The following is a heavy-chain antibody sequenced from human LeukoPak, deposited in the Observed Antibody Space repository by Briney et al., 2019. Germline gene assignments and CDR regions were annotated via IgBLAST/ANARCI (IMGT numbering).Heavy chain of an antibody. D-gene: IGHD4-17*01. CDR1: GFTFSSYG. CDR2: ISYDGSNK. Sequence: GGSLRLSCAASGFTFSSYGMHWVRQAPGKGLEGVAVISYDGSNKYYADSVKGRFTISRDNSKNTLYLQMNSLRAEDTAVYYCAKVEATVTFRSAFDYWGQGTLVTVSS. V-gene: IGHV3-30*18. J-gene: IGHJ4*02. CDR3: AKVEATVTFRSAFDY.